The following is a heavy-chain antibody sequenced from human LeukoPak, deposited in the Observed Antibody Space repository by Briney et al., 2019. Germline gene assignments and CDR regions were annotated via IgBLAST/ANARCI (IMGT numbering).Heavy chain of an antibody. CDR1: GGSISSSSYY. V-gene: IGHV4-39*07. J-gene: IGHJ5*02. Sequence: PSETLSLTCTVSGGSISSSSYYWGWIRQPPGKGLEWIGSIYYSGSTYYNPSLKSRVTISVDTSKNQFSLKLSSVTAADTAVYYCARDSPAAIPPYNWFDPWGQGTLVTVSS. CDR3: ARDSPAAIPPYNWFDP. CDR2: IYYSGST. D-gene: IGHD2-2*02.